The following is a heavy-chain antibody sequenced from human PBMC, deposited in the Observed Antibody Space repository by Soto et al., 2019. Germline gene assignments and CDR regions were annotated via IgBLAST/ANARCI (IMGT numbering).Heavy chain of an antibody. V-gene: IGHV3-23*01. CDR3: AKADRGNSARDAFDI. CDR1: VFTFSSYA. CDR2: ISGSGGST. Sequence: GSLRLSRAASVFTFSSYAMSGVRQAPGKGLEWVSAISGSGGSTYYADSVKGRFTISRDNSKNTLYLQMNSLRAEDTAVYYCAKADRGNSARDAFDIWGQGTMVTVSS. D-gene: IGHD2-21*02. J-gene: IGHJ3*02.